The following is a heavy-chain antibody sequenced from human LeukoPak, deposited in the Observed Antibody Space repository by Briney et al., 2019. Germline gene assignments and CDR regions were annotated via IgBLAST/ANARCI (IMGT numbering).Heavy chain of an antibody. J-gene: IGHJ4*02. CDR3: ARDRIDDFWSGYVDY. CDR2: INHSGST. D-gene: IGHD3-3*01. V-gene: IGHV4-34*01. CDR1: GGSFSGYY. Sequence: KASETLSLTCAVYGGSFSGYYWSWIRQPPGKGLEWIGEINHSGSTNYNPSLKSRVTISVDTSKNQFSLKLSSVTAADTAVYYCARDRIDDFWSGYVDYWGQGTLVTVSS.